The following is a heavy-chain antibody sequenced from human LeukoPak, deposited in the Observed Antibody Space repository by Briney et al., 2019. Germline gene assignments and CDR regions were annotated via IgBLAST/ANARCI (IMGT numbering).Heavy chain of an antibody. V-gene: IGHV1-18*04. J-gene: IGHJ4*02. CDR2: ISAYNGNT. CDR3: ARDGRTPELLWFGESTDY. D-gene: IGHD3-10*01. CDR1: GYTFTSYY. Sequence: ASVKVSCKASGYTFTSYYMHWVRQAPGQGLEWMGWISAYNGNTNYAQKLQGRVTMTTDTSTSTAYMELRSLRSDDTAVYYCARDGRTPELLWFGESTDYWGQGTLVTVSS.